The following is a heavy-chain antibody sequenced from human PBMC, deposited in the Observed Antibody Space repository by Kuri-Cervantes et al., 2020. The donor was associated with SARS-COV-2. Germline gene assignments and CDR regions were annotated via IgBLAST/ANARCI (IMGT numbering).Heavy chain of an antibody. J-gene: IGHJ6*02. Sequence: GGSLRLSCAASGFTFSSYSMNWVRQAPGKGLEWVSCISSSSSYIYYADSVKGRFTISRDNAKNSLYLQMNSLRAEDTAVYYCAREKVAGIRYYYYGMDVWGQGTTVTVSS. CDR1: GFTFSSYS. D-gene: IGHD6-19*01. CDR3: AREKVAGIRYYYYGMDV. CDR2: ISSSSSYI. V-gene: IGHV3-21*01.